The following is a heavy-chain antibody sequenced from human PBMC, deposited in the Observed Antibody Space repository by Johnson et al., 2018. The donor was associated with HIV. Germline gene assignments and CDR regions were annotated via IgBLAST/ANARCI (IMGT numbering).Heavy chain of an antibody. CDR2: IWYDGSNK. CDR1: GFTFSGYG. CDR3: ARAPIPAAFDI. J-gene: IGHJ3*02. V-gene: IGHV3-33*01. Sequence: QVKLVESGGGVVQPGRSLRLSCAASGFTFSGYGMHWVRQAPGKGLEWVALIWYDGSNKYYAYSVKGRFTISRDNSKNTLYLQMNSLRAEDTAVYYCARAPIPAAFDIWGQGTMVTVSS.